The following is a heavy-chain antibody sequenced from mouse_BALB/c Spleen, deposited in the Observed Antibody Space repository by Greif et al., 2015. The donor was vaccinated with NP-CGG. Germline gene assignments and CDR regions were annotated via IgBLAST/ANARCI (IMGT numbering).Heavy chain of an antibody. CDR1: GFTFRDYY. J-gene: IGHJ4*01. Sequence: EVMLVESGGGLVKPGGSLRLSCAAYGFTFRDYYMYWVRQTPEKRLEWVATISDGGSYTYYPDSVKGRFTISRDNAKNNLCLQMSSLKSEDTAMYYCANWDEDYAMDYWGQGTSVTVSS. CDR2: ISDGGSYT. D-gene: IGHD4-1*01. V-gene: IGHV5-4*02. CDR3: ANWDEDYAMDY.